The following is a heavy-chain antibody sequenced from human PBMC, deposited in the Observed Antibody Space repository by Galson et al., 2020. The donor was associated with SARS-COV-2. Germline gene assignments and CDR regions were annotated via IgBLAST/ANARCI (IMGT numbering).Heavy chain of an antibody. Sequence: LKISCAASGFTFSSYDMHWVRQAPGKGLEWVAVISYDGSNKYYADSVKGRFTISRDNSKNTLYLQMNSLRAEDTAVYYCARDLLMVNPYYYCYGMDVWGQGATVTVSS. CDR1: GFTFSSYD. J-gene: IGHJ6*02. V-gene: IGHV3-30-3*01. D-gene: IGHD2-8*01. CDR3: ARDLLMVNPYYYCYGMDV. CDR2: ISYDGSNK.